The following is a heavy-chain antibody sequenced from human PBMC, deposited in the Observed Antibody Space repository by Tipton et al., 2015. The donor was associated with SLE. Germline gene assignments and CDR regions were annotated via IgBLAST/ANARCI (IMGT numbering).Heavy chain of an antibody. D-gene: IGHD5-18*01. J-gene: IGHJ6*02. CDR3: ARFDRTFKYTTMLWAFDGMDV. CDR2: INPNSGGT. Sequence: QSGPEVKKPGASVKVSCKASGYTFTGYYMHWVRQAPGQGLEWVGWINPNSGGTNYAQKFHGRVTMTRDTSISTAYMELSRLTSDDTAVYYCARFDRTFKYTTMLWAFDGMDVWGQGTTVTIS. V-gene: IGHV1-2*02. CDR1: GYTFTGYY.